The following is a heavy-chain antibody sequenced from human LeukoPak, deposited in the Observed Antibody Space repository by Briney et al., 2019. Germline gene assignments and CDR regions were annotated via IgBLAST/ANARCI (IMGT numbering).Heavy chain of an antibody. Sequence: GGSLRLSCAASGFIVSSNYMSWVRQAPGKGLEWVSAISGSGGTTYYADSVKGRFTISRDNSKNTLYLQMNSLRAEDTAVYYCAKERVSFDYWGQGTLVTVSS. CDR2: ISGSGGTT. CDR3: AKERVSFDY. D-gene: IGHD3-16*01. CDR1: GFIVSSNY. V-gene: IGHV3-23*01. J-gene: IGHJ4*02.